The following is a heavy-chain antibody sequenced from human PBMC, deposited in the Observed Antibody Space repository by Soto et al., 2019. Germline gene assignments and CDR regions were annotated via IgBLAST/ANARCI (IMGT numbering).Heavy chain of an antibody. Sequence: QVQLVQSGAEVKKPGSSVKVSCKASGGTFSSYAISWVRQAPGQGLEWMGGIIPIFGTANYAQKFQGRVTSXXDXAXXTAYMELSSRRSEDTAVYYCARESNLRCLETGMDVWGQGTTVTVSS. CDR1: GGTFSSYA. D-gene: IGHD3-3*01. CDR3: ARESNLRCLETGMDV. V-gene: IGHV1-69*12. J-gene: IGHJ6*02. CDR2: IIPIFGTA.